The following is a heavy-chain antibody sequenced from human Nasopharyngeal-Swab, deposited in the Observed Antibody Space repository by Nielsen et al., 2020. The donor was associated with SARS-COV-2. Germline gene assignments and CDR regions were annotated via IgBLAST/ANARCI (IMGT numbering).Heavy chain of an antibody. J-gene: IGHJ3*02. CDR2: INHSGST. Sequence: WIRQPPGKGLEWIGEINHSGSTNYNPSLKSRVTISVDTSKNQFSLKLSPVTAADTAVYYCARGEGITGTTPGAFDIWGQGTMVTVSS. D-gene: IGHD1-7*01. V-gene: IGHV4-34*01. CDR3: ARGEGITGTTPGAFDI.